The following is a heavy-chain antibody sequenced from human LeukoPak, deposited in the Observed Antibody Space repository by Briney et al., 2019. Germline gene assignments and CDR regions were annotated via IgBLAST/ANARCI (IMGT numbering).Heavy chain of an antibody. V-gene: IGHV1-8*01. Sequence: ASVKVSCKASGYTFTSYDINWVRQATGQGLKWMGWMNPNSGNTGYAQKFQGRVTMTRNTSISTAYMELSSLRSEDTAVYYCARTTMVRGVIHYYGMDVWGQGTTVTVSS. D-gene: IGHD3-10*01. J-gene: IGHJ6*02. CDR2: MNPNSGNT. CDR1: GYTFTSYD. CDR3: ARTTMVRGVIHYYGMDV.